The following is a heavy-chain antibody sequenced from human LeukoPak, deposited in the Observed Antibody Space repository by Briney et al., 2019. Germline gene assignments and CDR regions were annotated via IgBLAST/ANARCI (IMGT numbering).Heavy chain of an antibody. CDR3: ASWRDYSGSGSLY. CDR2: ICYSGST. Sequence: GSLRLSCAASGFTFSSYAMSWVRQAPGKGLEWIGTICYSGSTYYTYNPSLRSRVTISIDTSRNQFSLNLSSVTAADTAVYYCASWRDYSGSGSLYWGQGALVTVSS. V-gene: IGHV4-59*12. D-gene: IGHD3-10*01. J-gene: IGHJ4*02. CDR1: GFTFSSYA.